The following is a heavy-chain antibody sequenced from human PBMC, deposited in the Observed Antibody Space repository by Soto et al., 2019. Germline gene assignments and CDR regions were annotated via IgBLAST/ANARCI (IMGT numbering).Heavy chain of an antibody. CDR3: AREIRFLEWLLYYYYGMDV. J-gene: IGHJ6*02. CDR2: ISWNSGSI. D-gene: IGHD3-3*01. Sequence: GGSLRLSCAASGFTFGDYAMQWVRQAPGKGLEWVSAISWNSGSIDYADSVKGRFTISRDNAKNSLYLQMNSLRAEDTAVYYCAREIRFLEWLLYYYYGMDVWGQGTTVTVSS. V-gene: IGHV3-9*01. CDR1: GFTFGDYA.